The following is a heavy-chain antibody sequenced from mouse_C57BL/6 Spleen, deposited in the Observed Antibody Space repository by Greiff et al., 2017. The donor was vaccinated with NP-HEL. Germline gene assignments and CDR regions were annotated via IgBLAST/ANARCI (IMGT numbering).Heavy chain of an antibody. D-gene: IGHD1-3*01. Sequence: QVQLQQPGAELVKPGASVKLSCKASGYTFTSYWMHWVKQRPGQGLEWIGMIHPNSGSTNYNEKFKSKATLTVDKSSSEAYMQLSSLTSEDSAVYYCANIPSWFAYWGQGTLVTVSA. V-gene: IGHV1-64*01. CDR1: GYTFTSYW. J-gene: IGHJ3*01. CDR2: IHPNSGST. CDR3: ANIPSWFAY.